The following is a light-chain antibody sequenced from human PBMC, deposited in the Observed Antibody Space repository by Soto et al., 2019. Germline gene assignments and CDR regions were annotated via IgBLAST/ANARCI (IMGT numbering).Light chain of an antibody. CDR2: DAS. Sequence: EIVLTQSPATLSLSPGERATLSCRASQSVSSYLAWYQQKPGQAPRLLIYDASNRATGIPARFSGSGSGTDFTLTISSLEPEDFAVYYCQQRSNYPWTFGHGTKVDIK. CDR3: QQRSNYPWT. V-gene: IGKV3-11*01. CDR1: QSVSSY. J-gene: IGKJ1*01.